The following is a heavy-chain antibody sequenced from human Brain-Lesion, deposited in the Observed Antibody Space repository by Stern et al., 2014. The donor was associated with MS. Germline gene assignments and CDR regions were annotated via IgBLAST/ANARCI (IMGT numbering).Heavy chain of an antibody. Sequence: VQLQESGPGLVKPSETLSLTCTVSGGSISSSSYYWGWIRQPPGKGLEWIGSIYYSGSTYYNPSLTSRVTISVDTSKNQFSLKLSSVTAADTAVYYCAREMGFGAMEEYFQHWGQGTLVTVSS. CDR2: IYYSGST. V-gene: IGHV4-39*02. CDR1: GGSISSSSYY. J-gene: IGHJ1*01. CDR3: AREMGFGAMEEYFQH. D-gene: IGHD5-18*01.